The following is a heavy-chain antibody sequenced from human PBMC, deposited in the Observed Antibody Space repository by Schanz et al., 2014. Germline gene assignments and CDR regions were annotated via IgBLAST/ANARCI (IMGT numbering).Heavy chain of an antibody. V-gene: IGHV3-20*04. J-gene: IGHJ4*02. CDR3: AKDGIMVQGVIWERYFDS. CDR1: GFGFDDYA. D-gene: IGHD3-10*01. Sequence: EVQLVESGGGVVRPGGSLRLSCAASGFGFDDYAMSWVRQAPGKGLEWVSGINWNGGSTGYADSVKGRFTISRDNAKNSLYLQMNSLRAEDTALYYCAKDGIMVQGVIWERYFDSWGQGTLVTDSS. CDR2: INWNGGST.